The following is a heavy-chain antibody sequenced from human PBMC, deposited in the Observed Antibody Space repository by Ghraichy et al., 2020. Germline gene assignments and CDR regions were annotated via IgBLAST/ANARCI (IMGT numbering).Heavy chain of an antibody. CDR3: ARDARTPYCSGDYCYSAPFDL. J-gene: IGHJ5*02. D-gene: IGHD2-21*01. CDR2: INIDGSTT. V-gene: IGHV3-74*01. Sequence: GESLNISCAASGFTFTRHGMHWVRHAPGKGLLWVSYINIDGSTTDYADSVKGRFFISRDNVKNTVSLQMSRLGAEDTGLYYCARDARTPYCSGDYCYSAPFDLWGRGTHVTVSS. CDR1: GFTFTRHG.